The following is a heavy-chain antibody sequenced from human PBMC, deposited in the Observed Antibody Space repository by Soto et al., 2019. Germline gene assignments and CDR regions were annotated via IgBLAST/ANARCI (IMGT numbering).Heavy chain of an antibody. CDR1: GGSISSGGYY. J-gene: IGHJ4*02. V-gene: IGHV4-31*03. Sequence: QVQLQESGPGLVKPSQTLSLTCTVSGGSISSGGYYWSWIPQHPGKGLEWIGYIYYSGSTYYNPSLKSRVTISVDTSKNQFSLKLSSVTAADTAVYYCARGLREYGFDYWGQGTLVIVSS. CDR3: ARGLREYGFDY. CDR2: IYYSGST. D-gene: IGHD4-17*01.